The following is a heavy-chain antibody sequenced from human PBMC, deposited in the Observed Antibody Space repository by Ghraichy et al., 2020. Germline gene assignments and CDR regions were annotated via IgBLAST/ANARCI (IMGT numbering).Heavy chain of an antibody. CDR3: AISPDVVVTAILKNGPNDYYYGMDV. V-gene: IGHV3-23*01. CDR2: ISGSGGST. Sequence: GGSLRLSCAASGFTFSSYAMSWVRQAPGKGLEWVSAISGSGGSTYYADSVKGRFTISRDNSKNTLYLQMNSLRAEDTAVYYCAISPDVVVTAILKNGPNDYYYGMDVWGQGTTVTVSS. CDR1: GFTFSSYA. D-gene: IGHD2-21*02. J-gene: IGHJ6*02.